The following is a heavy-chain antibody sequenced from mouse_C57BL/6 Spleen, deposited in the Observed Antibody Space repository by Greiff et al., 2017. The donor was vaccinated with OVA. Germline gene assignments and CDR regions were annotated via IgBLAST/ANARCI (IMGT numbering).Heavy chain of an antibody. V-gene: IGHV5-17*01. CDR3: ARGLGREDWFAY. CDR2: ISSGSSTI. D-gene: IGHD4-1*01. J-gene: IGHJ3*01. Sequence: DVKLVESGGGLVKPGGSLKLSCAASGFTFSDYGMHWVRQAPEKGLEWVAYISSGSSTIYYADTVKGRFTISSDNAKNTLFLQMTSLRSEDTAMYYCARGLGREDWFAYWGQGTLVTVSA. CDR1: GFTFSDYG.